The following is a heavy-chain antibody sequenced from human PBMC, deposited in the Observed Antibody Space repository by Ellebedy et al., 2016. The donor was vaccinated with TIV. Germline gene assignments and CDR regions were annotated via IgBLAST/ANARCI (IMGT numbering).Heavy chain of an antibody. CDR3: ARDVHTAVAPYFAY. Sequence: GESLKISXVASGFTFSEHSMHWVRQAPGKGLEWVAVIWSDGSLTYYGDSMKGRFSISRDNDNNTLYLQMNSLRAEDTAVYYCARDVHTAVAPYFAYWGQGTLVTVSS. CDR1: GFTFSEHS. J-gene: IGHJ4*02. D-gene: IGHD5-18*01. V-gene: IGHV3-33*01. CDR2: IWSDGSLT.